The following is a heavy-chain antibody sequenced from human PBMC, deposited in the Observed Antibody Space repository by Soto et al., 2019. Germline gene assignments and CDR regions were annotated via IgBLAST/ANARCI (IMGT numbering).Heavy chain of an antibody. D-gene: IGHD4-17*01. J-gene: IGHJ4*02. CDR2: IYYSGST. CDR3: ARDYGGNFDFDY. V-gene: IGHV4-30-4*01. CDR1: GGSISSGDYY. Sequence: SETLSLTCTVSGGSISSGDYYWSWIRQPPGKGLEWIGYIYYSGSTYYNPSLNSRVTISVDTSKNQFSLKLSSVTAADTAVYYCARDYGGNFDFDYWGQGTLVTVSS.